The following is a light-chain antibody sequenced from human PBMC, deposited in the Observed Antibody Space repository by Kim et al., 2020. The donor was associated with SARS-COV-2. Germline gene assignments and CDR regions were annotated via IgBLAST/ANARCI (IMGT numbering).Light chain of an antibody. Sequence: SASLGERVTITCRASQDISNYLAWFQLKPGKAPKLLIYAASALQPGVPSRFSGSGSGTDFTLTVTSLQPEDVATYYCQKCDSAPWTFGQGTKVEIK. J-gene: IGKJ1*01. CDR3: QKCDSAPWT. CDR2: AAS. V-gene: IGKV1-27*01. CDR1: QDISNY.